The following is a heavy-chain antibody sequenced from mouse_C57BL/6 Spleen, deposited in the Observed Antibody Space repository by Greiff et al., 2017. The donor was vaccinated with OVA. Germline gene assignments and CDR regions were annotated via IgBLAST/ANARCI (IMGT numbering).Heavy chain of an antibody. V-gene: IGHV1-20*01. CDR1: GYSFTGYF. J-gene: IGHJ2*01. CDR3: ARRRDYYGNFFDY. D-gene: IGHD2-1*01. CDR2: INPYNGDT. Sequence: EVQLQQSGPELVKPGDSVKISCKASGYSFTGYFMNWVMQSHGKSLEWIGRINPYNGDTFYNQKFKGKATLTVDKSSSTAHMEIRSLTSEDSAVYYCARRRDYYGNFFDYWGQGTTLTVSS.